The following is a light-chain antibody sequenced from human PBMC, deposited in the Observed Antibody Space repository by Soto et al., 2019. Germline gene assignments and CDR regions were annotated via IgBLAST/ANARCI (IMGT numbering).Light chain of an antibody. V-gene: IGKV1-27*01. CDR2: AAS. CDR1: QGIANY. J-gene: IGKJ1*01. Sequence: DIQMTQSPSSLSASVGSRVTITCRASQGIANYLAWYQHKPGKVPNLLIYAASTLQSGVPSRFSGGGSGTDFTLTISSLQPEDVATYYCQKYNSAPRTFGQGTKVDI. CDR3: QKYNSAPRT.